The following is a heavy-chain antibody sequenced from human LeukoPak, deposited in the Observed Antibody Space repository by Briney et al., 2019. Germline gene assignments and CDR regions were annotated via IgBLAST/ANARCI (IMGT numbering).Heavy chain of an antibody. V-gene: IGHV4-30-4*01. CDR3: ARFNRIAVAGDY. Sequence: PSETLSLTCTVSGGSISSGDYYWSWIRQPPGKGLEWIGYIYYSGSTYYNPSLKSRVTISVDTSKNQFSLKLSSVTAADTAVYYCARFNRIAVAGDYWGQGTLVTVSS. D-gene: IGHD6-19*01. CDR2: IYYSGST. CDR1: GGSISSGDYY. J-gene: IGHJ4*02.